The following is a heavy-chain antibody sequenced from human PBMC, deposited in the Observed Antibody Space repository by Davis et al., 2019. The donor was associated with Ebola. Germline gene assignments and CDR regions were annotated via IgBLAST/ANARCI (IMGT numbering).Heavy chain of an antibody. CDR1: GDSISYYY. J-gene: IGHJ4*02. CDR2: IYYSGST. V-gene: IGHV4-59*03. CDR3: AGPKRVAFDY. Sequence: MPSETLSLTCTVSGDSISYYYWSWIRQPPGRGLEWIGYIYYSGSTDYNPSLKSRVTISVDTSKNQFSLKLSSVTAADTAVYYCAGPKRVAFDYWGQGILVTVSS. D-gene: IGHD2-15*01.